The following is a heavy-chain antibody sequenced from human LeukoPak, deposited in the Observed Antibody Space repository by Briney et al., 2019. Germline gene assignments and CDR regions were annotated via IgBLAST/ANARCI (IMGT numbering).Heavy chain of an antibody. Sequence: ASVKVSCKASGYTFTGYYMYWVRQAPGQGLEWMGRINPNSGGTNYAQKFQGRVTMTRDTSISTAYMELSRLRSDDTAVYYCARVVAARNWYFDLWGRGTLVTVSS. CDR1: GYTFTGYY. J-gene: IGHJ2*01. CDR3: ARVVAARNWYFDL. V-gene: IGHV1-2*06. D-gene: IGHD6-6*01. CDR2: INPNSGGT.